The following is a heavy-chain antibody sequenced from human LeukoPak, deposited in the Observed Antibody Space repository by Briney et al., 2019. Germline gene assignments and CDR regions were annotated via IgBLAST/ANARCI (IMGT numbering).Heavy chain of an antibody. CDR1: GGTFSSYA. CDR2: IIPIFGTA. CDR3: ARDQGFTSRFSFDY. D-gene: IGHD3-3*01. Sequence: SVKVSCKASGGTFSSYAISWVRQAPGQGLEWMGGIIPIFGTANYAQKFQGRVTITADESTSTAYMELSSLRSEDTAVYYCARDQGFTSRFSFDYWGQGTLVTVSS. V-gene: IGHV1-69*13. J-gene: IGHJ4*02.